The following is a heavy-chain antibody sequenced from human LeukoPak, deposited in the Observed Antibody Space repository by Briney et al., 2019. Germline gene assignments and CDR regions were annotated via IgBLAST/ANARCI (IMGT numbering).Heavy chain of an antibody. CDR3: ARDMGREQQLFTAPFFDY. CDR1: GGSISSSSYY. CDR2: IYYSGST. Sequence: PSETLSLTCTVSGGSISSSSYYWGWIRQPPGKGLEWIGSIYYSGSTYYNPSLKSRVTISVDTSKNQFSLKLSSVTAADTAVYYCARDMGREQQLFTAPFFDYWGQGTLVTVSS. D-gene: IGHD6-13*01. V-gene: IGHV4-39*07. J-gene: IGHJ4*02.